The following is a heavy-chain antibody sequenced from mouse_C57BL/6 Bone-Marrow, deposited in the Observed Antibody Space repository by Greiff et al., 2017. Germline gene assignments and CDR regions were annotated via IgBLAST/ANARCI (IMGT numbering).Heavy chain of an antibody. V-gene: IGHV1-81*01. J-gene: IGHJ3*01. CDR3: GRGGYESKGFAY. CDR1: GYTFTSYG. Sequence: QVQLQQSGAELARPGASVKLSCKASGYTFTSYGISWVKQRTGQGLEWIGEIYPRSGYTYYNEKFKGKATLTADKSSSTAYMELRRLTSEDSAVYFCGRGGYESKGFAYWGQGTMVTVSA. D-gene: IGHD3-1*01. CDR2: IYPRSGYT.